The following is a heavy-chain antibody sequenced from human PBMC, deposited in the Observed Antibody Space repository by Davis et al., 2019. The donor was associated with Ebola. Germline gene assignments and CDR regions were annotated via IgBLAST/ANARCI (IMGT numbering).Heavy chain of an antibody. CDR2: IYYIGST. CDR1: GGSISSSSYY. D-gene: IGHD3-22*01. Sequence: SETLSLTCTVSGGSISSSSYYWGWTRQPPGKGLEWIGSIYYIGSTYYNPSLKSRVTISVDTSKNQFSLKLSSVTAADTAVYYCARTVAMIVAYWGQGTLVTVSS. V-gene: IGHV4-39*01. J-gene: IGHJ4*02. CDR3: ARTVAMIVAY.